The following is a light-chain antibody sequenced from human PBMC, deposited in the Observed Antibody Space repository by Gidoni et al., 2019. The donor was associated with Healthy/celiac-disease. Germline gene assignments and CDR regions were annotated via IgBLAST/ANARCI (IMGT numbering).Light chain of an antibody. CDR2: AAS. J-gene: IGKJ1*01. Sequence: AIRMTQSPSSFSASTGDRVTITCRASQGISSYLAWYQQKPGKAPKLLIYAASTLPSGVPSRFSGSGSGTDSTLTLSCLQSEDFATYYCQQYYSYPWTFGQGTKVEIK. V-gene: IGKV1-8*01. CDR3: QQYYSYPWT. CDR1: QGISSY.